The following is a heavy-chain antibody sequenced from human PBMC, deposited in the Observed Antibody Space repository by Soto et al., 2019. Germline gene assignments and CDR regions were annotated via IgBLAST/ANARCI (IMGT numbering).Heavy chain of an antibody. CDR1: GGSISSGGYY. J-gene: IGHJ6*02. V-gene: IGHV4-31*03. CDR3: ARDFGVRGVGPYYSGMDV. CDR2: IYYSGST. D-gene: IGHD3-10*01. Sequence: LSLTCTVSGGSISSGGYYWSWIRQHPGKGLEWIGYIYYSGSTYYNPSLKSRVTISVDTSKNQFSLKLSSVTAADTAVYYCARDFGVRGVGPYYSGMDVWGQGTTVTVSS.